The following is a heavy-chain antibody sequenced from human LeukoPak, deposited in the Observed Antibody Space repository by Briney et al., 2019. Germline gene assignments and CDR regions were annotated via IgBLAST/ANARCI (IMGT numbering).Heavy chain of an antibody. Sequence: PGGSLRLSCAASGFTFSNYGMHWVRQAPGKGLEWVAVIWYDGSNKYYGDSVKGRITISRDNSKNTLYLQMNSLRAEDTAVYYCARDQGSGQEPDAFDIWGQGTMVTVSS. V-gene: IGHV3-33*01. CDR3: ARDQGSGQEPDAFDI. J-gene: IGHJ3*02. CDR1: GFTFSNYG. D-gene: IGHD2-15*01. CDR2: IWYDGSNK.